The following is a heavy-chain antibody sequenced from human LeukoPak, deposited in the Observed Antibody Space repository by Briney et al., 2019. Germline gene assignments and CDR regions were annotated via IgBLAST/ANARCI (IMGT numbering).Heavy chain of an antibody. J-gene: IGHJ4*02. CDR1: GFTFSSYA. Sequence: GGSLRLSCAASGFTFSSYAMSWVRRAPGKGLEWVSAISGSGGSTFYADSGKGRFTISRDNSKNTLYLQMNSLRAEDTAVYYCAKQPVPYGDQYCFDYWGQGTLVTVSS. CDR2: ISGSGGST. CDR3: AKQPVPYGDQYCFDY. D-gene: IGHD4-17*01. V-gene: IGHV3-23*01.